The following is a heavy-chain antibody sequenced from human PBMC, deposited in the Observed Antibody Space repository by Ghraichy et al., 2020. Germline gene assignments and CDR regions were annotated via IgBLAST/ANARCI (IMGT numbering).Heavy chain of an antibody. Sequence: ASVKVSCKASGYTFTSYDINWVRQATGQGLEWMGWMNPNSGNTGYAQKFQGRVTMTRNTSISTAYMELSSLRSEDTAVYYCARSRSVMSPEYGMDVWGQGTTVTVSS. J-gene: IGHJ6*02. D-gene: IGHD2-21*01. V-gene: IGHV1-8*01. CDR3: ARSRSVMSPEYGMDV. CDR2: MNPNSGNT. CDR1: GYTFTSYD.